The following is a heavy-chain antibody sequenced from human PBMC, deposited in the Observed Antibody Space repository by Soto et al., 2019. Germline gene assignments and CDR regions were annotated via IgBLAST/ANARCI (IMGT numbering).Heavy chain of an antibody. J-gene: IGHJ6*03. D-gene: IGHD5-12*01. V-gene: IGHV4-59*08. CDR2: IYYSGST. Sequence: TSETLSLTCTVSGGSISSYYWSWIRQPPGKGLEWIGYIYYSGSTNYNPSLKSRVTISVDTSKNQFSLELSSVTAADTAVYYCARADIVATISYYYYYYMDVWGKGTTVTVSS. CDR3: ARADIVATISYYYYYYMDV. CDR1: GGSISSYY.